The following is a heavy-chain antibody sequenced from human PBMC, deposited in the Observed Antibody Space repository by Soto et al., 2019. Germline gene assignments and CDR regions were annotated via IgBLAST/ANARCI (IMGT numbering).Heavy chain of an antibody. J-gene: IGHJ4*02. CDR2: VSGSGGST. CDR1: GFTFSSYG. Sequence: PGGSLRLSCAASGFTFSSYGMSWVRQAPGKGLEWVSTVSGSGGSTYYADSVKGRFTISRDNSKNTLYLQMNSLRAEDTAVYYCAKYYYESSGYYFYQKPFDYWGQGTLVTVSS. CDR3: AKYYYESSGYYFYQKPFDY. D-gene: IGHD3-22*01. V-gene: IGHV3-23*01.